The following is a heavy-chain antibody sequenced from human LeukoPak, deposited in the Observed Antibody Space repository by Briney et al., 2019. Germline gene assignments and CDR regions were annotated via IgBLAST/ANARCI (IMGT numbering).Heavy chain of an antibody. D-gene: IGHD1-26*01. Sequence: GGSLRLSCAGSGFPFSSHGMNWVRQAPGKGLEWVSGISPGGGPTYYADSVKGRFTISRDDPKNSLYLQMNSLRAEDTAVYYCARVLIGSELLFYYYYMDVWGKGTTVTVSS. V-gene: IGHV3-23*01. CDR3: ARVLIGSELLFYYYYMDV. CDR1: GFPFSSHG. J-gene: IGHJ6*03. CDR2: ISPGGGPT.